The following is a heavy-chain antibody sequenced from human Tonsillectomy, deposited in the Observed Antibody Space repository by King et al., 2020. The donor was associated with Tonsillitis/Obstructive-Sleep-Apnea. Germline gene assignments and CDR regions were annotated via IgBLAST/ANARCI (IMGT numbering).Heavy chain of an antibody. J-gene: IGHJ4*02. CDR1: GFSFSSYA. CDR3: AKGARSGWYVGSYFDH. Sequence: VQLVESGGGLVQPGGSLRLSCAASGFSFSSYAMSWVRQAPGKGLEWVSGISGSGGSTYYADSVKGRFTISRDSSKNTLYLQMNSLRAEDTAVYYCAKGARSGWYVGSYFDHWGQGPLVTVSP. V-gene: IGHV3-23*04. D-gene: IGHD6-19*01. CDR2: ISGSGGST.